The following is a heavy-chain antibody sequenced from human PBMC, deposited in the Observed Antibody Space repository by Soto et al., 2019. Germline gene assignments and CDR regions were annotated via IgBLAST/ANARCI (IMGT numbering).Heavy chain of an antibody. J-gene: IGHJ5*02. V-gene: IGHV1-2*02. CDR3: ARVVSPYYDVLTGIWFDP. CDR2: IKSFNGDT. CDR1: GYTFTGYY. Sequence: QVQLVQSGAEVKEPGASGKVSCKASGYTFTGYYMHWARQAPGQGLEWMGWIKSFNGDTNYAQKFQGRVILTRDTSISTAYMELSRLKSDDTAVYYCARVVSPYYDVLTGIWFDPWGQGTLVTVSS. D-gene: IGHD3-9*01.